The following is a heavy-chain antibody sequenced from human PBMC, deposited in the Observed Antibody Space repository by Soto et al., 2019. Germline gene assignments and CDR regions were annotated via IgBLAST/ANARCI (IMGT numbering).Heavy chain of an antibody. CDR1: GGTFSSYA. CDR2: IIPIFGTA. J-gene: IGHJ5*02. D-gene: IGHD2-15*01. CDR3: ARDREGRDCSGGSCYSRATGWFDP. Sequence: QVQLVQSGAEVKKPGSSVKVSCKASGGTFSSYAISWVRQAPGQGLEWMGGIIPIFGTANYAQKFQGRVTITADESTSTAYMELSSLRSADTAVYYCARDREGRDCSGGSCYSRATGWFDPWGQGTLVTVSS. V-gene: IGHV1-69*01.